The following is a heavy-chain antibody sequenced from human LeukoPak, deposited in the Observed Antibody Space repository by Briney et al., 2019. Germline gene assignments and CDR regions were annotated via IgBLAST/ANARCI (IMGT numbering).Heavy chain of an antibody. V-gene: IGHV3-30*18. CDR2: ISYDGSNK. CDR1: GFTFSSYG. D-gene: IGHD4-17*01. Sequence: GGSLRLSGAASGFTFSSYGMHWVRQAPGKGLEWVAVISYDGSNKYYADSVKGRFTISRDNSKNTLYLQMNSLRAEDTAVYYCAKERDYGDSTSFDYWGQGTLVTVSS. CDR3: AKERDYGDSTSFDY. J-gene: IGHJ4*02.